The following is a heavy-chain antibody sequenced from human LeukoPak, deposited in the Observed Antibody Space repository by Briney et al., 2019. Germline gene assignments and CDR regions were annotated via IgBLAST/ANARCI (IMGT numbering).Heavy chain of an antibody. V-gene: IGHV3-23*01. CDR1: GFTFSDYY. Sequence: GGSLRLSCAASGFTFSDYYMSWIRQAPGKGLEWVPAISGSGGSTYYADSVKGRFTISRDNSKNTLYLQMNSLRAEDTAVYYCAKTRPLDSSSWSHGDYWGQGTLVTVSS. CDR2: ISGSGGST. CDR3: AKTRPLDSSSWSHGDY. J-gene: IGHJ4*02. D-gene: IGHD6-13*01.